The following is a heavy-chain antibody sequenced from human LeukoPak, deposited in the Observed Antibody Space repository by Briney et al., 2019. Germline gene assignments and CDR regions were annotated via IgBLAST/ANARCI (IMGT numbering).Heavy chain of an antibody. Sequence: PSETLSLTCTVSGGSISSHYWSWIRQPPGKGLEWIGYIYYSGSTNYNPSLKSRVTISVDTSKNQFSLKLSSVTAADTAVYYCARTLDDYGVFSDYWGQGTLVTVSS. CDR3: ARTLDDYGVFSDY. J-gene: IGHJ4*02. CDR2: IYYSGST. CDR1: GGSISSHY. D-gene: IGHD4-17*01. V-gene: IGHV4-59*08.